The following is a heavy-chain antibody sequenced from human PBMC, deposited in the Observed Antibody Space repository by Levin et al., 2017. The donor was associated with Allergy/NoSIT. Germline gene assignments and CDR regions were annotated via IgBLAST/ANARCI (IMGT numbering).Heavy chain of an antibody. V-gene: IGHV4-61*02. Sequence: SETLSLTCTVSGGSISSGSYYWSWIRQPAGKGLEWIGRIYTSGSTNYNPSLKSRVTISVDTSKNQFSLKLSSVTAADTAVYYCARDGGVAQGGCVYWGQGTLVTVSS. CDR3: ARDGGVAQGGCVY. J-gene: IGHJ4*02. D-gene: IGHD3-16*01. CDR1: GGSISSGSYY. CDR2: IYTSGST.